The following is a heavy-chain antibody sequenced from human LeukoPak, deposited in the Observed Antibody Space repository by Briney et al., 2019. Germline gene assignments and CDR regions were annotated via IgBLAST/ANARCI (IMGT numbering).Heavy chain of an antibody. V-gene: IGHV3-30*18. J-gene: IGHJ6*02. Sequence: GGSLRLSCAASGFTFSSYGMHWVRQAPGKGLEWVAVISYDGSDKYYADSVKGRFTISRDNSKNTLYLQMNSLRAEDTAVYYCAKGISSTLAGMDVWGQGTTVTVSS. CDR2: ISYDGSDK. CDR3: AKGISSTLAGMDV. CDR1: GFTFSSYG. D-gene: IGHD2-2*01.